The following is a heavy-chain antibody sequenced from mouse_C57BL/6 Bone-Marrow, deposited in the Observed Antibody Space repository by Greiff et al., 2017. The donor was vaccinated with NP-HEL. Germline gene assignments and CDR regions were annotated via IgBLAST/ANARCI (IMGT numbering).Heavy chain of an antibody. J-gene: IGHJ2*01. Sequence: VKLMESGAELARPGASVKLSCKASGYTFTSYGISWVKQRTGQGLEWIGEIYPRSGNTYYNEKFKGKATLTADKSSSTAYMELRSLTSEDSAVYFCVYGNYVKDFDYWGQGTTLTVSS. CDR2: IYPRSGNT. D-gene: IGHD2-10*02. V-gene: IGHV1-81*01. CDR3: VYGNYVKDFDY. CDR1: GYTFTSYG.